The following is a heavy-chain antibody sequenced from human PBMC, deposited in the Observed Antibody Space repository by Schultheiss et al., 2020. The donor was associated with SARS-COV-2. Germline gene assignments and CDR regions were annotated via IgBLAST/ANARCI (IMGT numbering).Heavy chain of an antibody. Sequence: GESLKISCAASGFTFSGSAMHWVRQASGKGLEWVGRIRSKANSYATAYAASVKGRFTISRDDSKNTAYLQMNSLRAEDTAVYYCAKAPRWSSSSWFDPWGQGTLVTVSS. CDR2: IRSKANSYAT. CDR1: GFTFSGSA. D-gene: IGHD6-6*01. CDR3: AKAPRWSSSSWFDP. V-gene: IGHV3-73*01. J-gene: IGHJ5*02.